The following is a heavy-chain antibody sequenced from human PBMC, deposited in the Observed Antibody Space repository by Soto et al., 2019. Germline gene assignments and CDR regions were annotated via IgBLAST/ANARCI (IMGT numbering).Heavy chain of an antibody. CDR1: GGSNIRDGYY. Sequence: QVQLQESGPGLVKPSQTLSLTCTVSGGSNIRDGYYWSWIRQHPGKGLEWIAYISYSGSSYSNPSLRSRVIISADTSKNQFSLRLTSVTAADTAVYFCAGATPAVFADFWGQGTLVTVSS. V-gene: IGHV4-31*03. CDR3: AGATPAVFADF. CDR2: ISYSGSS. J-gene: IGHJ4*02. D-gene: IGHD3-3*01.